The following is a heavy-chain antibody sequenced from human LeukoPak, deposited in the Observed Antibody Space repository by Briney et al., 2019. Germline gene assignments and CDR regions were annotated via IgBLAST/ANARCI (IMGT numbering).Heavy chain of an antibody. D-gene: IGHD3-22*01. V-gene: IGHV3-9*01. CDR1: GFTFDDYA. Sequence: PGGSLRLSCAASGFTFDDYAMHWVRQAPGKGLEWVSGISWNSGSIGYADSVKGRFTISRDNAKNSLYLQMNSLRAEDTALYYCAKDNYYDSSGYYTYWGQGTLATVSS. CDR3: AKDNYYDSSGYYTY. J-gene: IGHJ4*02. CDR2: ISWNSGSI.